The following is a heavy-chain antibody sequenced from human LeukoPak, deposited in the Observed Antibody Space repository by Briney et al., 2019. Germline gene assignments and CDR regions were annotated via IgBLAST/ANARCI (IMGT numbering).Heavy chain of an antibody. J-gene: IGHJ6*03. CDR3: ASGATIFGYMDV. CDR2: IYYSGST. CDR1: GGSISSYY. D-gene: IGHD3-3*01. V-gene: IGHV4-59*01. Sequence: SETLSLTCTVSGGSISSYYWSWIRQPPGKGLEWIGYIYYSGSTNYNPSLKSRVTISVDTSKNQFSLKLSSVTAADTAVYYCASGATIFGYMDVWGKGTTVTVSS.